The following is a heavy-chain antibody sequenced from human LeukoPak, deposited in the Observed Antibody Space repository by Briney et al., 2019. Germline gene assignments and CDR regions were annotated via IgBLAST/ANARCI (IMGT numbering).Heavy chain of an antibody. Sequence: EGSLRLSCVASGFTFSTSWMTWVRQAPGKGLEWVANIRQDGSSKYYVDSVKGRFTISRDNAKNSLYLQMNSLRVEDTAVYYCARDLSYFDYWGQGALVTVSS. CDR1: GFTFSTSW. CDR3: ARDLSYFDY. J-gene: IGHJ4*02. CDR2: IRQDGSSK. V-gene: IGHV3-7*01.